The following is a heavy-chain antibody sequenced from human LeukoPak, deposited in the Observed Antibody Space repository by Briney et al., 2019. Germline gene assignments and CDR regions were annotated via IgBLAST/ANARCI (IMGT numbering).Heavy chain of an antibody. Sequence: SETLSLTCAVYGGSFSGYYWSWIRQPPGKGLEWIGEINHSGSTNYNPSLKSRVTISVDTSKNQFSLKLSSVTAADTAVYYCARGGKGTRYCRGGGSCRDIIDYWGQGTLVTVSS. CDR3: ARGGKGTRYCRGGGSCRDIIDY. CDR1: GGSFSGYY. D-gene: IGHD2-15*01. CDR2: INHSGST. J-gene: IGHJ4*02. V-gene: IGHV4-34*01.